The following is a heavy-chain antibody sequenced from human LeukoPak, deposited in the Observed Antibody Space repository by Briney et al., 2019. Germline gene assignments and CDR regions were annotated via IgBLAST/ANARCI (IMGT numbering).Heavy chain of an antibody. CDR1: GFTFSSYS. D-gene: IGHD6-13*01. V-gene: IGHV3-48*04. CDR3: ARGGSVAAADYWYFDL. CDR2: ISSSTSTI. Sequence: GGSLRLSCAASGFTFSSYSMNWVRQAPGKGLEWVSYISSSTSTIYYADSVKGRFTFSRDNARNSLYLQMNSLRAEDTAVYYCARGGSVAAADYWYFDLWGRGTLVTVSS. J-gene: IGHJ2*01.